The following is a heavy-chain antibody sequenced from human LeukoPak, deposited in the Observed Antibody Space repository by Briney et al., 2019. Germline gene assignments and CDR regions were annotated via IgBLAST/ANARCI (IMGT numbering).Heavy chain of an antibody. CDR1: GGSISSGGYY. D-gene: IGHD6-13*01. Sequence: SQTLSLTCTVSGGSISSGGYYRSWIRQHPGKGLEWIGYIYYSGSTYYNPSLKSRVTISVDTSKNQFSLKLSSVTAADTAVYYCARECVLSSSWCVVAFDIWGQGTMVTVSS. V-gene: IGHV4-31*03. CDR2: IYYSGST. CDR3: ARECVLSSSWCVVAFDI. J-gene: IGHJ3*02.